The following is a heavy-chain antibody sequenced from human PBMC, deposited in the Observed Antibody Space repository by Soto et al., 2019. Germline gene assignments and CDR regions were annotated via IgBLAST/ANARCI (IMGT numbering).Heavy chain of an antibody. CDR1: GGSISGYY. CDR3: ASSRLTSLGYYYSYGMDV. D-gene: IGHD2-2*01. Sequence: SETLSLTCTVSGGSISGYYWSWIRQSPGKGLEWIAYIYYSGSTNSNPSLKSRVTISVDTSKNQFSLKLSSVTAADTSVYYCASSRLTSLGYYYSYGMDVWGQGTTVTGS. J-gene: IGHJ6*02. V-gene: IGHV4-59*01. CDR2: IYYSGST.